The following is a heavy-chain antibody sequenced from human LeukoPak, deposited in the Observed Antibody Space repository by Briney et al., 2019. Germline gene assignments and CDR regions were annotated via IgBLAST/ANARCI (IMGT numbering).Heavy chain of an antibody. CDR2: MNPNSGNT. CDR1: GYTFTSCD. D-gene: IGHD3-22*01. Sequence: GASVKVSCKASGYTFTSCDINWVRQATGQGLEWMGWMNPNSGNTGYAQKFQGRVTITRNTSISTAYMELSSLRSEDTAVYYCARGGGSLSSSGYSFDYWGQGTLVTVPS. J-gene: IGHJ4*02. V-gene: IGHV1-8*03. CDR3: ARGGGSLSSSGYSFDY.